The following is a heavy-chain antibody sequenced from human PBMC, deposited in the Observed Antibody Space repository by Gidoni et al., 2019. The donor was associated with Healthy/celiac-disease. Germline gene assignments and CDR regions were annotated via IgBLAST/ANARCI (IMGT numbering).Heavy chain of an antibody. J-gene: IGHJ6*03. D-gene: IGHD2-2*01. CDR1: GYTFTSYG. CDR3: ARDGGLVVPAAASYYYYYYMDV. V-gene: IGHV1-18*01. CDR2: ISAYNGNT. Sequence: QVQLVQSGAEVKKPGASVKVSCKASGYTFTSYGISWVRQAPGQGLEWMGWISAYNGNTNYAQKLQGRVTMTTDTSTSTAYMELRSLRSDDTAVYYCARDGGLVVPAAASYYYYYYMDVWGKGTTVTVSS.